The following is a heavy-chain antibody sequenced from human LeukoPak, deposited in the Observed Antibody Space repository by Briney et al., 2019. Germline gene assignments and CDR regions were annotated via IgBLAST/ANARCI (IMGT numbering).Heavy chain of an antibody. J-gene: IGHJ4*02. Sequence: GGSLRLFCAASGFTFNSAWMTWVRQAPGKGLEWVGQIQSGGTTDYAAPVKDRSTISRDDSKSTLYLQMNSLKTDDTAVYYCTTNNYADYIPDYWGQGTLVTVSS. V-gene: IGHV3-15*01. D-gene: IGHD4-17*01. CDR3: TTNNYADYIPDY. CDR2: IQSGGTT. CDR1: GFTFNSAW.